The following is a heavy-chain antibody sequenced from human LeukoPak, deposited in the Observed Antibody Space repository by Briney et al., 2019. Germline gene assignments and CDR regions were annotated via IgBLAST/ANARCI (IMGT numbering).Heavy chain of an antibody. Sequence: PSQTLSLTCTVSGGSISSGDYYWSWIRQPPGKGLEWIASMSYTGTTYYNPSLRSRVTISVDTSKNQFSLNLSSVTAADTAVYFCARSGYSFLVDSWGQGTLVTVSS. V-gene: IGHV4-39*01. J-gene: IGHJ4*02. CDR2: MSYTGTT. CDR1: GGSISSGDYY. D-gene: IGHD5-18*01. CDR3: ARSGYSFLVDS.